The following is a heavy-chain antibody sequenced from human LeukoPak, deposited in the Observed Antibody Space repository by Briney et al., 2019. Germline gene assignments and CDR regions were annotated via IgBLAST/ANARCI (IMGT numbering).Heavy chain of an antibody. CDR3: ARGRRQQTYYYDSSGYDDFDI. J-gene: IGHJ3*02. D-gene: IGHD3-22*01. V-gene: IGHV1-2*02. CDR2: INPNSGGT. CDR1: GYTFTGYY. Sequence: ASVKVSCKASGYTFTGYYMHWVRQAPGQGLEWMGWINPNSGGTNYAQKFQGRVTMTRDTSISTAYMELSRLRSDDTAVYYCARGRRQQTYYYDSSGYDDFDIWGQGTMVTVSS.